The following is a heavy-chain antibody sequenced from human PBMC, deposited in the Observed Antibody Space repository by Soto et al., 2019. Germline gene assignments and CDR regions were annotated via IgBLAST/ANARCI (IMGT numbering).Heavy chain of an antibody. CDR2: IYYSGST. V-gene: IGHV4-39*01. CDR3: ASPLWERGEYYYYVMDV. CDR1: GGSISSSNYY. Sequence: SETLSLTCTVSGGSISSSNYYWGWVCQPPGKGLEWIGTIYYSGSTYYNPSLKSRVTMSIDTSKNQFSLKLSSVTAADTAVYYCASPLWERGEYYYYVMDVWGQGTTVTVSS. D-gene: IGHD1-26*01. J-gene: IGHJ6*02.